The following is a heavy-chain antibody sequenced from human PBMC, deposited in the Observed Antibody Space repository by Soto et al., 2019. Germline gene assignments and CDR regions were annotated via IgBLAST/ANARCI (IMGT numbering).Heavy chain of an antibody. V-gene: IGHV3-73*02. J-gene: IGHJ4*02. CDR1: GFTFSGSA. CDR3: ARGVYVFWSGHPKGLDY. CDR2: IRNKANNYVT. Sequence: EVQLVESGGGLVQPGGSLKLSCAASGFTFSGSAMHWVRQASGKGLEWVGRIRNKANNYVTAYAVSVKGRFTISRDDSRNTAYLQMNSLKTEDTAVYYCARGVYVFWSGHPKGLDYWGQGTVVTVSS. D-gene: IGHD3-3*01.